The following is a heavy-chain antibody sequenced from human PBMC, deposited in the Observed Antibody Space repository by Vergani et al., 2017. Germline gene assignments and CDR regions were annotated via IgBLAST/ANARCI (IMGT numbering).Heavy chain of an antibody. V-gene: IGHV4-39*01. CDR1: GGSISSGSYY. CDR2: IYYSGST. D-gene: IGHD3-10*01. CDR3: ARLAGGVIIGNFDY. Sequence: QVQLQESGPGLVKPSQTLSLTCTVSGGSISSGSYYWGWIRQPPGKGLEWIGSIYYSGSTYYNPSLKSRVTISVDTSKNQFSLKLTSVTAADTAVYYCARLAGGVIIGNFDYWGQGTLVTVSS. J-gene: IGHJ4*02.